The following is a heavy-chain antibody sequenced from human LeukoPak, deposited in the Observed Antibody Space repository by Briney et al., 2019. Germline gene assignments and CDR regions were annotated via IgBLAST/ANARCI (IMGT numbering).Heavy chain of an antibody. J-gene: IGHJ5*02. D-gene: IGHD6-19*01. CDR3: ARVEGVAMAGPLGS. CDR1: GLAFSSYA. V-gene: IGHV3-23*01. Sequence: GGSLRLSCAASGLAFSSYAMSWVRQAPGKGLEWVSTISVASNTFYADSVEGRFTISRDNSRNTVYLQMTSLRADDTAVYFCARVEGVAMAGPLGSWGQGTLVTVSS. CDR2: ISVASNT.